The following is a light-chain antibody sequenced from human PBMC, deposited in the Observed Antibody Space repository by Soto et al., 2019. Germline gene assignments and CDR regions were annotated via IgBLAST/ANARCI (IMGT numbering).Light chain of an antibody. CDR3: QSYDSSLSGCV. Sequence: QSVLTQPPSVSGAPGQRVTIGGSVNSFKIWADYDVHWYQQLPGTAPKLLIYGNTNRPSGVPDRFSGSKSGTSASLAITGLQAEDEADYYCQSYDSSLSGCVFGTGTKVTVL. CDR1: SFKIWADYD. V-gene: IGLV1-40*01. J-gene: IGLJ1*01. CDR2: GNT.